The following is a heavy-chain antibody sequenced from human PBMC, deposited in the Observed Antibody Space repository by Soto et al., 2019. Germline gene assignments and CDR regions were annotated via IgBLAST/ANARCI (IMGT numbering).Heavy chain of an antibody. V-gene: IGHV3-53*01. CDR3: ARDRNYFDY. CDR1: GVTVYDNQ. Sequence: XGSLRLSCPASGVTVYDNQMSWVRQAPGKGLEWVSIMYGGGRTYYADSVKGRFTISRDNSKNTLYLQMNSLRAGDTAVYYCARDRNYFDYWGQGTPVTVSS. CDR2: MYGGGRT. J-gene: IGHJ4*02.